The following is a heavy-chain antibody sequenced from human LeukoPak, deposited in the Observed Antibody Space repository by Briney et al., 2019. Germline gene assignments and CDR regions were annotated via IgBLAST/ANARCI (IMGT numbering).Heavy chain of an antibody. Sequence: GGSLRLSCAASGFTFSSYSMNWVRQAPGKGLEWVSSISSSSSYIYYADSVKGRFTISRDNAKNSLYLQMNSQRAEDTAVYYCARGGIAVAGTVGGYWGQGTLVTVSS. V-gene: IGHV3-21*01. CDR1: GFTFSSYS. CDR3: ARGGIAVAGTVGGY. D-gene: IGHD6-19*01. CDR2: ISSSSSYI. J-gene: IGHJ4*02.